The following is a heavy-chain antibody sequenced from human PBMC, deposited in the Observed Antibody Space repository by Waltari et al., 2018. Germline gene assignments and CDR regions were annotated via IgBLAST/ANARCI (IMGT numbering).Heavy chain of an antibody. D-gene: IGHD6-13*01. J-gene: IGHJ5*02. CDR2: IYYSGST. Sequence: QLQLQESGPGLVKPSETLSLPCTVSGGPISSSSYYWGWIRQPPGKGLEWIGSIYYSGSTYYNPSLKSRVTISVDTSKNQFSLKLSSVTAADTAVYYCAREVRAAAGRGWFDPWGQGTLVTVSS. CDR3: AREVRAAAGRGWFDP. CDR1: GGPISSSSYY. V-gene: IGHV4-39*07.